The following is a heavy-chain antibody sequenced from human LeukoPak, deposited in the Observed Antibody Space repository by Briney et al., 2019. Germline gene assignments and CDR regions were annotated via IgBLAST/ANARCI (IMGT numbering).Heavy chain of an antibody. D-gene: IGHD3-22*01. J-gene: IGHJ5*02. CDR2: IGGRGGNT. Sequence: GGSLRLSCAASGFSFSSYVMSWVRQAPGKGLEWVSSIGGRGGNTYYADSVKGRFTVSRDNSKNTLYLQMNSLRAEDTAVYSCAKGRPYYYDPFDPWGQGTLVTVSS. V-gene: IGHV3-23*01. CDR3: AKGRPYYYDPFDP. CDR1: GFSFSSYV.